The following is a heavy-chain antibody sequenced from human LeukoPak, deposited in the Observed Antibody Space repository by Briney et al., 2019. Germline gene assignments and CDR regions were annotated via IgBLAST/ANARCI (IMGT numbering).Heavy chain of an antibody. J-gene: IGHJ6*02. CDR2: ISAYNGNT. Sequence: ASVKVSCKASGYTFTSYGISWVRQAPGQGLEWMGWISAYNGNTNYAQKLQGRVTMTTDTSTSTAYMELRSLRSDDTAVYYFARTFAWYYYYYGMDVWGQGTTVTVSS. V-gene: IGHV1-18*01. CDR3: ARTFAWYYYYYGMDV. D-gene: IGHD2-21*01. CDR1: GYTFTSYG.